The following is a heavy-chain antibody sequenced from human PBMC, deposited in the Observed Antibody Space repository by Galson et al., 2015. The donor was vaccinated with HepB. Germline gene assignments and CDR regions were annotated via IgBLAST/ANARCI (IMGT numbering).Heavy chain of an antibody. V-gene: IGHV1-69*13. J-gene: IGHJ5*02. Sequence: SVKVSCKASGGTFSSYAISWVRQAPGQGLEWMGGIIPIYGKANNAQKFQGRVTITADESTSNAYMELSSLRFDDTAAYYCARVGGKLGYCSGGSCSNWFDPWGQGTLVTVSS. CDR1: GGTFSSYA. CDR3: ARVGGKLGYCSGGSCSNWFDP. D-gene: IGHD2-15*01. CDR2: IIPIYGKA.